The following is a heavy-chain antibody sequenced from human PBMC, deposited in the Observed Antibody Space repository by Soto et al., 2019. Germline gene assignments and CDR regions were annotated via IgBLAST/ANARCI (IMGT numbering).Heavy chain of an antibody. CDR1: GGSFSGNY. Sequence: SETLSLTCAAYGGSFSGNYWTWIRQPPGKGLEWIGEISHSGNTCYNPSLETRVTMSVDTSKNQFSLKLSSVTAADTAVYYCARARWFDPFGQGTLVTVSS. V-gene: IGHV4-34*01. CDR2: ISHSGNT. J-gene: IGHJ5*02. CDR3: ARARWFDP.